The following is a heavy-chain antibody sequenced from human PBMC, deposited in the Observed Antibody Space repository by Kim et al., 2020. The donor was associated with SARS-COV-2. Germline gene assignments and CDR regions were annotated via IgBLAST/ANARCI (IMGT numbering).Heavy chain of an antibody. V-gene: IGHV4-34*01. CDR1: GGSFSGYY. Sequence: SETLSLTCAVYGGSFSGYYWSWIRQPPGKGLEWIGEINHSGSTNYNPSLKSRVTISVDTSKNQFSLKLSSVTAADTAVYYCARLRITMVRGVQPWGQGTL. CDR3: ARLRITMVRGVQP. J-gene: IGHJ4*02. CDR2: INHSGST. D-gene: IGHD3-10*01.